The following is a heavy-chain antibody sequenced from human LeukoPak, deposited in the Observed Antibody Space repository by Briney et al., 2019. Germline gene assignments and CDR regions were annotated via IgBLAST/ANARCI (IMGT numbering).Heavy chain of an antibody. J-gene: IGHJ6*03. V-gene: IGHV3-48*04. Sequence: PGGSLRLSCAASGFTFSNYWMSWVRQAPGKGLEWVSYISSSGSTIYYADSVKGRFTISRDNAKNTLYLQMNSLRAEDTAVYYCAREGRDSGYQTSYYYYYMDVWGKGTTVTISS. D-gene: IGHD5-12*01. CDR3: AREGRDSGYQTSYYYYYMDV. CDR2: ISSSGSTI. CDR1: GFTFSNYW.